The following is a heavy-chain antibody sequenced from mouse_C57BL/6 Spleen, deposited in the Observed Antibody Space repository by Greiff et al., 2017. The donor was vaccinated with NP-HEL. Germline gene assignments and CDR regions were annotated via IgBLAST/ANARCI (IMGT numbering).Heavy chain of an antibody. J-gene: IGHJ3*01. V-gene: IGHV5-9-1*02. D-gene: IGHD2-5*01. CDR3: TRGSNYEFFFAY. CDR2: ISSGGDYI. CDR1: GFTFSSYA. Sequence: EVKLVESGEGLVKPGGSLKLSCAASGFTFSSYAMSWVRQTPEKRLEWVAYISSGGDYIYYADTVKGRFTISRDNARNTLYLQMSSLKSEDTAMYYCTRGSNYEFFFAYWGQGTLVTVSA.